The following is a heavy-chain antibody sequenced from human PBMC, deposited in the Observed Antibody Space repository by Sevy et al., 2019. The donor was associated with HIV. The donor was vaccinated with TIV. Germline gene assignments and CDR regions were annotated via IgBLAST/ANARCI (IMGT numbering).Heavy chain of an antibody. V-gene: IGHV4-59*01. Sequence: SETLSLTCTVSGGSISSYYWSWIRQPPGKGLEWIGYIYYSGSTNYNPSLKSRVTISVDTSKNQFSLKLSSVTAADTAVYYCAREGYSYGYGDYYMDVWGKWTTVTVSS. J-gene: IGHJ6*03. CDR1: GGSISSYY. CDR2: IYYSGST. D-gene: IGHD5-18*01. CDR3: AREGYSYGYGDYYMDV.